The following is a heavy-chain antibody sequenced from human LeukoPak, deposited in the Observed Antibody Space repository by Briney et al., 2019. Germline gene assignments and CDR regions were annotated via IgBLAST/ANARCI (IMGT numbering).Heavy chain of an antibody. CDR3: ARDGCSGGSCLLY. CDR1: GFTFSSYG. D-gene: IGHD2-15*01. CDR2: IWYDGSNE. Sequence: GGSLRLSCAASGFTFSSYGMHWVRQAPGRGLEWLAVIWYDGSNEFYADSVKGRFTISRDNSRNTLYLQMNSLRAEDTAVYYCARDGCSGGSCLLYWGQGTLVTVSS. V-gene: IGHV3-33*01. J-gene: IGHJ4*02.